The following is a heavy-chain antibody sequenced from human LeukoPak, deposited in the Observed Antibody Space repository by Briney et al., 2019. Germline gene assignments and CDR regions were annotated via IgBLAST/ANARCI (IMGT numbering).Heavy chain of an antibody. V-gene: IGHV3-7*01. Sequence: GGSLRLSCAASGSTFSSYWMSWVRQAPGKGLEWVANIKQDGSEKYYVDSVKGRFTISRDNAKNSLYLQMNSLRAEDTAVYYCARVGLRLGELSLLYFQHWGQGTLVTVSS. CDR2: IKQDGSEK. J-gene: IGHJ1*01. CDR1: GSTFSSYW. CDR3: ARVGLRLGELSLLYFQH. D-gene: IGHD3-16*02.